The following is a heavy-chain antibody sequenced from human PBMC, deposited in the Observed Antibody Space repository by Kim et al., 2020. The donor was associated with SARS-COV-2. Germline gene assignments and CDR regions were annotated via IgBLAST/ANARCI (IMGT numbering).Heavy chain of an antibody. D-gene: IGHD6-13*01. V-gene: IGHV4-34*01. CDR1: GGSFSGYY. J-gene: IGHJ5*02. CDR2: INHSGST. CDR3: ARGLSHLDLSRRSSWVGYNWFDP. Sequence: SETLSLTCAVYGGSFSGYYWSWIRQPPGKGLEWIGEINHSGSTNYNPSLKSRVTISVDTSKNQFSLKLSSVTAADTAVYYCARGLSHLDLSRRSSWVGYNWFDPWGQGTLVTVSS.